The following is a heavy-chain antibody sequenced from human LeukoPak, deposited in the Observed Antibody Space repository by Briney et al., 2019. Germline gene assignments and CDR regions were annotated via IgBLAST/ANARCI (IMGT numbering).Heavy chain of an antibody. J-gene: IGHJ4*02. CDR1: GMNNYW. V-gene: IGHV3-7*01. D-gene: IGHD7-27*01. Sequence: GESLTLTCIGSGMNNYWMTWVRQAPGKGLESVANINKDGSEKNYLDSVKGRITISRDNIKNSVFLQINSLRAEDTGIYYCATDLNWVSKWGQGSLVTVSS. CDR2: INKDGSEK. CDR3: ATDLNWVSK.